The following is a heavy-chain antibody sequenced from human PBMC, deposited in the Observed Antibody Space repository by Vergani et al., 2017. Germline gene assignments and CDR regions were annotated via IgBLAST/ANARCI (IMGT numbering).Heavy chain of an antibody. D-gene: IGHD3-3*01. CDR2: ISGSASNT. CDR3: ARGHNSDGVWSLFDP. CDR1: GFTFSSYV. J-gene: IGHJ5*02. V-gene: IGHV3-23*01. Sequence: EVQLLESGGGLVQPGGSLRLSCAASGFTFSSYVMSWVRQAPGKGLEWVVRISGSASNTYYADSVKGRFTISRDNSKNTLYLEMNSLRAEDTAVYYCARGHNSDGVWSLFDPWGQGTLVTVSS.